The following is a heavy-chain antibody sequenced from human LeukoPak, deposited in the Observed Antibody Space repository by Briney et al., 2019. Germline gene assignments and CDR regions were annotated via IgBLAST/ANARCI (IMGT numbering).Heavy chain of an antibody. CDR1: GFTFSSYW. Sequence: GGSLRLSCAASGFTFSSYWMHWVRQAPGKGLVWVSRINSDGSSTSYADSVKGRFTISRDNAKNTLYLQMNSLRAEDTAVYYCARGRDGYNAYYYYYMDVWGKGTTVTVSS. V-gene: IGHV3-74*01. CDR3: ARGRDGYNAYYYYYMDV. D-gene: IGHD5-24*01. CDR2: INSDGSST. J-gene: IGHJ6*03.